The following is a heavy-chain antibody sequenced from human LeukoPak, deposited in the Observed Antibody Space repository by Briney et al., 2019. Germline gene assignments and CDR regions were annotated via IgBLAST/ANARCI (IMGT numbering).Heavy chain of an antibody. Sequence: ASVTVSCKASGYTFTSYGISWVRQAPGQRLEWMEWISAYNGNTNYAQKLQGRVTRTTDTSTSTAYMELRSLRSDDTAVYYCAWRLAVAGILDYWGQGTLVTVSS. CDR3: AWRLAVAGILDY. CDR2: ISAYNGNT. V-gene: IGHV1-18*04. J-gene: IGHJ4*02. CDR1: GYTFTSYG. D-gene: IGHD6-19*01.